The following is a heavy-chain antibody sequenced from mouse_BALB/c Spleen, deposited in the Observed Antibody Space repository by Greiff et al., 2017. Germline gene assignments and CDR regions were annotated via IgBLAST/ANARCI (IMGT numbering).Heavy chain of an antibody. CDR2: INPSNGGT. J-gene: IGHJ2*01. Sequence: QVQLQQSGAELVKPGASVKLSCKASGYTFTSYYMYWVKQRPGQGLEWIGEINPSNGGTNFNEKFKSKATLTVDKSSSTAYMQLSSLTSEDSAVYCCTGWLLPYWGQGTTLTVSS. CDR1: GYTFTSYY. V-gene: IGHV1S16*01. D-gene: IGHD2-3*01. CDR3: TGWLLPY.